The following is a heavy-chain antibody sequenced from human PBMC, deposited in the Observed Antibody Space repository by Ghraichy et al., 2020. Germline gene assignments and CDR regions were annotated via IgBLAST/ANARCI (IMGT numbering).Heavy chain of an antibody. D-gene: IGHD6-13*01. CDR1: GGSISSSSYY. CDR2: IYYSGST. CDR3: ARLPYSSNWYPVAFDI. Sequence: SETLSLTCSVSGGSISSSSYYWGWIRQPPGKGLEWIGSIYYSGSTYYKPSLKSRVTISVDTSKNQFSLKLSSVTAADTAVYYCARLPYSSNWYPVAFDIWGQGTMVTVSS. J-gene: IGHJ3*02. V-gene: IGHV4-39*01.